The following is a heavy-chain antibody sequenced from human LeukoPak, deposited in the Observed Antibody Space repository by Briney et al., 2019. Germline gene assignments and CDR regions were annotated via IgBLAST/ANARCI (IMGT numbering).Heavy chain of an antibody. CDR2: ISHSGST. Sequence: SETLSLTCAVNSGSFSGYYWSWIRQPPGKGLEWMGEISHSGSTNYNPSLKSRVTISVDTSKKQFSLKLSTVTAADTAVYYCARGRGYSSTGWGQGTLVTVSS. D-gene: IGHD6-19*01. CDR1: SGSFSGYY. CDR3: ARGRGYSSTG. V-gene: IGHV4-34*01. J-gene: IGHJ4*02.